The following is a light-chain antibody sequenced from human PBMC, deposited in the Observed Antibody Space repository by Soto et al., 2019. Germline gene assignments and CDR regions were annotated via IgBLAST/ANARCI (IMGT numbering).Light chain of an antibody. Sequence: DIQMTQSPSTLSASVGDRVSITCRASQSISRQLAWYQQKPGKAPNLQIYQASNLETGVPSRFTGSGSGTEFTLTISSLKPDDLATYYCIQYQSYWTFGQGTKVEVK. CDR3: IQYQSYWT. V-gene: IGKV1-5*03. CDR1: QSISRQ. CDR2: QAS. J-gene: IGKJ1*01.